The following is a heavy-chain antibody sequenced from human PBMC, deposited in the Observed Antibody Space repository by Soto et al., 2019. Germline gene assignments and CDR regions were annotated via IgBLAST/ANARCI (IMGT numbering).Heavy chain of an antibody. CDR1: GYTFTSYG. CDR3: ARVDFWSGYYIVNFDY. CDR2: ISAYNGNT. V-gene: IGHV1-18*01. D-gene: IGHD3-3*01. Sequence: ASVKVSCKASGYTFTSYGISWVRQAPGQGLEWMGWISAYNGNTNYAQKLQGRVTMTTDTSTSTAYMELRSLRSDDTAVYYCARVDFWSGYYIVNFDYWGQGTLVTVSS. J-gene: IGHJ4*02.